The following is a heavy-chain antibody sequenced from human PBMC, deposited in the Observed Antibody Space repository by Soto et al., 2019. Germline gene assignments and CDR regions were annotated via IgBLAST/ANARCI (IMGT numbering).Heavy chain of an antibody. Sequence: QVQLVQSGAEVKKPGSSVKVSCKASGGTFSSYTISWVRQAPGQGLEWMGRIIPILGIANYAQKFQGRVTITADKSTSTAYMELISLRSEDTAVYYCARALVVVAASPPDDYGDYGTEEANARDAFDIWGQGTMVTVSS. J-gene: IGHJ3*02. D-gene: IGHD2-15*01. CDR1: GGTFSSYT. CDR2: IIPILGIA. CDR3: ARALVVVAASPPDDYGDYGTEEANARDAFDI. V-gene: IGHV1-69*02.